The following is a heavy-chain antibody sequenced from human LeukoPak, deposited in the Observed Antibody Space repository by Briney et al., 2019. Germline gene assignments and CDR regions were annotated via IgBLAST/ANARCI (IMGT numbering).Heavy chain of an antibody. CDR1: GDPISGYSNYK. Sequence: SGTLSLTCSVSGDPISGYSNYKWSWIRQPPGKGLEWIGYIYYHGSTNYNPSLKGRVTFSVDTSKNQFSLKLTSVTAADTAVYYCAREYSAFDYWGQGTLVTVSS. D-gene: IGHD6-13*01. J-gene: IGHJ4*02. V-gene: IGHV4-61*01. CDR3: AREYSAFDY. CDR2: IYYHGST.